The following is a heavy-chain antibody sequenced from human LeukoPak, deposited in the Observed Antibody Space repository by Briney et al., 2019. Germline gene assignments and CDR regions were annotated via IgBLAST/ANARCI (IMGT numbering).Heavy chain of an antibody. V-gene: IGHV3-30-3*01. CDR1: GFTFSSYA. D-gene: IGHD3-22*01. Sequence: GGSLRLSCAASGFTFSSYAMHWVRHAPAKGLEWVAVISYDGGNKYYADSVKGRFTISRDNSKNTLYLQMNSLRAEDTAVYYCASQDYYDSSGYYPLDYWGEGTMVTVSS. CDR3: ASQDYYDSSGYYPLDY. CDR2: ISYDGGNK. J-gene: IGHJ4*02.